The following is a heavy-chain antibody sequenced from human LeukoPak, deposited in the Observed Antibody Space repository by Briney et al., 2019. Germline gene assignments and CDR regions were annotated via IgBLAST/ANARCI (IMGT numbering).Heavy chain of an antibody. CDR2: IY. Sequence: PGESLKISCKGSGYSFTSYWIGWVRQMPGKGLEWMGIIYSPSFQGQVTISADKSISTAYLQWSSLKASDTAMYYCARHAIVGATTSWFDPWGQGTLVTVSS. J-gene: IGHJ5*02. CDR1: GYSFTSYW. CDR3: ARHAIVGATTSWFDP. D-gene: IGHD1-26*01. V-gene: IGHV5-51*01.